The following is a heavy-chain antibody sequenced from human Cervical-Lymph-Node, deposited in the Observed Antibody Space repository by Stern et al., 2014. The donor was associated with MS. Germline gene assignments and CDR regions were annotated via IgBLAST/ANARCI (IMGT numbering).Heavy chain of an antibody. D-gene: IGHD3-10*01. CDR2: IIPFVGAGTV. V-gene: IGHV1-69*06. CDR3: ARGAGDNWFDP. Sequence: VQLGESGADVKKPGSSVRVSCKASGGISWLRQAPGQGLEWMGGIIPFVGAGTVNSEQDFQGRLTIIEETTTNTTYQELRSLRLDDTAVYYCARGAGDNWFDPWGQGTLVSVSS. CDR1: GG. J-gene: IGHJ5*02.